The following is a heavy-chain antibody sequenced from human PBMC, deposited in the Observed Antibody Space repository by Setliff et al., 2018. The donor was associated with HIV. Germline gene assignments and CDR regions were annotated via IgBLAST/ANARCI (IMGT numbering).Heavy chain of an antibody. CDR1: GYTFHYYD. CDR2: ITAGNGDT. Sequence: ASVKVSCKASGYTFHYYDIHWVRQAPGQGLEWMGRITAGNGDTKYSQKFQDRVTLTSDMSANTVCMDLTTLRSEDTAVYYCASPMFYDGKVVWGQGTPVTVSS. J-gene: IGHJ4*02. V-gene: IGHV1-3*01. CDR3: ASPMFYDGKVV. D-gene: IGHD3-22*01.